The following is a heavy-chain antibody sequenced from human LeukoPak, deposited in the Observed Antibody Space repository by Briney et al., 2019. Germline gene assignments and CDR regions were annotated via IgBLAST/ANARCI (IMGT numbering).Heavy chain of an antibody. J-gene: IGHJ5*02. CDR1: GFTFSSYA. V-gene: IGHV3-23*01. CDR2: ISGSGGST. D-gene: IGHD3-16*02. Sequence: PGGSLRLSCAASGFTFSSYAMSWVRQAPGKGLEWVSAISGSGGSTYYADSVKGRFTISRDNAKNSLYLQMNSLRAEDTAVYYCARWTYDYVWGSYRRRFDPWGQGTLVTVSS. CDR3: ARWTYDYVWGSYRRRFDP.